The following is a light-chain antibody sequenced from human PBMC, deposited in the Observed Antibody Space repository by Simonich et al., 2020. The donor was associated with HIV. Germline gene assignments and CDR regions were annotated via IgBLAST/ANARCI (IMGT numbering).Light chain of an antibody. J-gene: IGLJ1*01. CDR1: SSDGGGYNY. Sequence: QSALTQPASVSGSPGQSITISCTGTSSDGGGYNYVSWYQQHPGKAPKLMIYDVSNRPSGVSNRFSGSKSGNTASLTISGLQAEDEADYYCSSYTSSSTLWVFGTGTKVTVL. CDR3: SSYTSSSTLWV. CDR2: DVS. V-gene: IGLV2-14*03.